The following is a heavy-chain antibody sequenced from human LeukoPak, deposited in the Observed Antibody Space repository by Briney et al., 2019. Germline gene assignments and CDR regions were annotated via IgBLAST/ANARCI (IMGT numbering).Heavy chain of an antibody. CDR1: GGSISSYY. J-gene: IGHJ3*02. CDR3: ARLHDILTGYYKDAFDI. Sequence: SETLSLTRTVSGGSISSYYWSWIRQPPGKGLEWIGYIYYSGSTNYNPSLKSRVTISVDTSKNQFSLKLSSVTAADTAVYYCARLHDILTGYYKDAFDIWGQGTMVTVSS. CDR2: IYYSGST. V-gene: IGHV4-59*08. D-gene: IGHD3-9*01.